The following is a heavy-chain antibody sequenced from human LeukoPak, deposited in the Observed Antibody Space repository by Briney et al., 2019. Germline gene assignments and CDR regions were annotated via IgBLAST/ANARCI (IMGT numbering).Heavy chain of an antibody. CDR3: ARDSGSSRMADAFDI. Sequence: GGSLRLSCAASGFTFSSYSMNWVRQAPGKGLEWVSSISSSSSYIYYADSVKGRFTISRDNAKNSLYLQMNSLRGEDTAVYYCARDSGSSRMADAFDIWGQGTMVTVSS. CDR1: GFTFSSYS. V-gene: IGHV3-21*01. J-gene: IGHJ3*02. CDR2: ISSSSSYI. D-gene: IGHD3-10*01.